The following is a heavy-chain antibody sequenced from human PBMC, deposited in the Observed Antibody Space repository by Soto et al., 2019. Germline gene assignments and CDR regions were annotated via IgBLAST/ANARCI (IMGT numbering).Heavy chain of an antibody. CDR3: ARDRLRDCSSTSCYGMDV. Sequence: ESGGGVVQPGRSLRLSCGASGFIFSSYAMHWVRQAPGKGLEGVAIISYDGTNKHYADSVKGRFTISRDNSKNTLYLQMNGLRGEDTAVYYCARDRLRDCSSTSCYGMDVWGQGTTVTVSS. V-gene: IGHV3-30-3*01. J-gene: IGHJ6*02. CDR1: GFIFSSYA. CDR2: ISYDGTNK. D-gene: IGHD2-2*01.